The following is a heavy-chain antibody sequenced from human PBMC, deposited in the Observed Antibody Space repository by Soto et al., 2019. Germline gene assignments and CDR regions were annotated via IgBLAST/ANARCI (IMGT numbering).Heavy chain of an antibody. V-gene: IGHV3-23*01. CDR3: AKSSVVPAPIDY. CDR2: ISGGANIT. J-gene: IGHJ4*02. D-gene: IGHD2-2*01. CDR1: GFTFSSYA. Sequence: EVQLLESGGGLVQPGGSLRLSCAASASGFTFSSYAMIWVRQAPGKGLEWLSTISGGANITYYADSVKVRFTISRDISKNTLFLQMLGLRAEDTAVYFCAKSSVVPAPIDYWGQGTLVTVSS.